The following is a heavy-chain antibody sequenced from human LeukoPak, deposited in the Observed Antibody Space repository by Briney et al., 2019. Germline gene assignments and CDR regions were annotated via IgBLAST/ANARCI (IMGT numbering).Heavy chain of an antibody. D-gene: IGHD4-17*01. CDR1: GGSISSYY. CDR2: IYYSGST. CDR3: ARSYHGDYKQPQWYFDL. Sequence: SETLSLTCTVSGGSISSYYWSWIRQPPGKGLEWIGYIYYSGSTNYNPSLKSRVTISVDTSKNQFSLKLSSVTAADTAVYYCARSYHGDYKQPQWYFDLWGRGALVTVSS. J-gene: IGHJ2*01. V-gene: IGHV4-59*01.